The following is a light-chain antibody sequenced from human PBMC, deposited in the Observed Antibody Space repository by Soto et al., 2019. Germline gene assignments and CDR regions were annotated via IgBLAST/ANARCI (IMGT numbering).Light chain of an antibody. CDR2: AAS. V-gene: IGKV1-9*01. CDR3: QQLNGFPIT. J-gene: IGKJ5*01. Sequence: IQLTQSPSSLSASVGDRVTITCRASQGIGTYLACYQQEPGKAPKLLIYAASTLQGGVPSRFSGSGSGTDFTLTITSLQPEDSATYYCQQLNGFPITFGQGTRLEIK. CDR1: QGIGTY.